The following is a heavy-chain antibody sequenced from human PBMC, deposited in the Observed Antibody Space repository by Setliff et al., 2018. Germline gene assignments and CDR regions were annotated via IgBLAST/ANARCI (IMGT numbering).Heavy chain of an antibody. Sequence: GASVKVSCKASGFTFTSSAMQWVRQARGRRLEWIGWIVVGSGNTNYAQKFQERVTITRDMSTSTAYMELSSLTSEDMAVYYCARSTDSNGYYGFDSWGQGTLVTVSS. CDR2: IVVGSGNT. D-gene: IGHD3-22*01. J-gene: IGHJ4*02. CDR1: GFTFTSSA. CDR3: ARSTDSNGYYGFDS. V-gene: IGHV1-58*02.